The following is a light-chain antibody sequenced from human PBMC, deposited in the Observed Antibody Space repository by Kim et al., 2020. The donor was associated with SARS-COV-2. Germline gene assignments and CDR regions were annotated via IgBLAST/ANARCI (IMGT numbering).Light chain of an antibody. CDR1: QGISNS. V-gene: IGKV1-16*01. Sequence: DIQMTQSPSSLSASVGDRVTITCRASQGISNSLAWFQQKPGKAPKSLISAASSLQSGVPSRFSGSGSGTDFTLVISSLQPEDVATYYCQHYSFYPFSFGQGTKLEI. CDR2: AAS. CDR3: QHYSFYPFS. J-gene: IGKJ2*03.